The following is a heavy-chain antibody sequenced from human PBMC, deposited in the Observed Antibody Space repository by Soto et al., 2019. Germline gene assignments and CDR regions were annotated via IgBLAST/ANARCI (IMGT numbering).Heavy chain of an antibody. CDR2: ISYDGSNK. D-gene: IGHD1-26*01. CDR3: AKDPPTYSGDDAFDI. J-gene: IGHJ3*02. Sequence: GGSLRLSCAASGFTFSSYGMHWVRQAPGKGLEWVAVISYDGSNKYYADSVKGRFTISRDNSKNTLYLQMNSLRAEDTAVYYCAKDPPTYSGDDAFDIWGQGAMVTVSS. V-gene: IGHV3-30*18. CDR1: GFTFSSYG.